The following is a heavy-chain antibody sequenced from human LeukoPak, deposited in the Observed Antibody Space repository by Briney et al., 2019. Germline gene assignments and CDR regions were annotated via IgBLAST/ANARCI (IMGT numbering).Heavy chain of an antibody. D-gene: IGHD5-18*01. J-gene: IGHJ4*02. CDR1: GGSISTSNYY. CDR3: ARYPGYSYGYHPFY. Sequence: PSETLSLTCTVSGGSISTSNYYWIWIRQPPGKGLEWIGSISYSGSTFYNPSLKSRVTISVDTSQNQFSLKLSSVTAADTAVYYCARYPGYSYGYHPFYWGQGTLVTVSS. CDR2: ISYSGST. V-gene: IGHV4-39*01.